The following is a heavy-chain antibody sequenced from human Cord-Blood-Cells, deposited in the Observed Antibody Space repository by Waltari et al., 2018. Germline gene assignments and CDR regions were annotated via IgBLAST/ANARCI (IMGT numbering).Heavy chain of an antibody. CDR2: IVAGSGNT. CDR3: AAVQYCSGGSCYDY. CDR1: GFTFTSSA. J-gene: IGHJ4*02. V-gene: IGHV1-58*01. D-gene: IGHD2-15*01. Sequence: QMQLVQSGPEVKKPGTSVKVSCKASGFTFTSSAVQWVRQARGQRLEWIGWIVAGSGNTNYAQKFQERVTITRDMSTSTAYMELSSLRSEDTAVYYCAAVQYCSGGSCYDYWGQGTLVTVSS.